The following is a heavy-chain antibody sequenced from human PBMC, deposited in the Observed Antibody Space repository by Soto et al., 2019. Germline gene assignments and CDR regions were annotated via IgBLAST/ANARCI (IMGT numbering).Heavy chain of an antibody. J-gene: IGHJ4*02. CDR3: ARDFGDYRGDY. CDR2: IIPILGIA. D-gene: IGHD4-17*01. CDR1: GGTFSSYT. V-gene: IGHV1-69*08. Sequence: QVQLVQSGAEVKKPGSSVKVSCKASGGTFSSYTISWVRQAPGQGLEWMGRIIPILGIANYAQKFQGRVTITADKSPSTAYMELSSLRSEDTAVYYCARDFGDYRGDYWGQGTLVTVSS.